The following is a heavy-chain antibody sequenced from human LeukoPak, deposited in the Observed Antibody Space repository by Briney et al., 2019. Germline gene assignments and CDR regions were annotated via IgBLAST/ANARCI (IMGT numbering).Heavy chain of an antibody. CDR3: ARGGLVSYYFDY. CDR1: GFIFSTYE. CDR2: ISTSGTTI. V-gene: IGHV3-48*03. J-gene: IGHJ4*02. D-gene: IGHD2-8*01. Sequence: GGSLRLSCAASGFIFSTYEMNWVRQAPGKGLEWVSYISTSGTTIHYADSVKGRFTISRDNPKNSLHLQMNSLRAEDTAVYYCARGGLVSYYFDYWGQGTLVTVSS.